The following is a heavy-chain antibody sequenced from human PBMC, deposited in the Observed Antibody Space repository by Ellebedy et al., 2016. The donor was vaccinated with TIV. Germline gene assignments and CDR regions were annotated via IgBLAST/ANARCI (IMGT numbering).Heavy chain of an antibody. D-gene: IGHD2-15*01. CDR3: ARAFLLVVAATDNWFDP. V-gene: IGHV1-3*01. J-gene: IGHJ5*02. CDR1: GYTFTSYA. Sequence: ASVKVSCKASGYTFTSYAMHWVRQAPGQRLEWMGWINASNGNTKYSQKFQGRVTITRDTSASTAYMELSSLGSEDTAVYYCARAFLLVVAATDNWFDPWGQGTLVTVSS. CDR2: INASNGNT.